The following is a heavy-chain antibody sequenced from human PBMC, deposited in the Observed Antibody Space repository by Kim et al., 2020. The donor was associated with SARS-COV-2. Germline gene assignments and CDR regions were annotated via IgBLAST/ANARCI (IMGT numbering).Heavy chain of an antibody. V-gene: IGHV4-59*08. CDR3: ARLGAYYYYYGMDV. Sequence: NPSLKSRVTISVDTSKSQFSLKLSSVTAADTAVYYCARLGAYYYYYGMDVWGQGTTVTVSS. J-gene: IGHJ6*02. D-gene: IGHD1-26*01.